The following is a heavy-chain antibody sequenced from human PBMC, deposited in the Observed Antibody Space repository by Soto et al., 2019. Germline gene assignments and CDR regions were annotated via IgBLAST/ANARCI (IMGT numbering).Heavy chain of an antibody. CDR2: IYYTGTT. Sequence: SETLSLTCTVSGGSISSSSYYWGWIRQSPGKGLEWIGGIYYTGTTYYNPSLKSRVTISVDTSKNQFSLKLSSVTASDTAVYYCARQVAFVVTTVTYYFDYWGQGTLVTVSS. J-gene: IGHJ4*02. CDR1: GGSISSSSYY. CDR3: ARQVAFVVTTVTYYFDY. V-gene: IGHV4-39*01. D-gene: IGHD4-17*01.